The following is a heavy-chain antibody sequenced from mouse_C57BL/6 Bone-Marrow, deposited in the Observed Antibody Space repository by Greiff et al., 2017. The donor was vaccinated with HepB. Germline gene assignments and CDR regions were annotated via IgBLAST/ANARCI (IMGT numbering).Heavy chain of an antibody. CDR2: IHPNSGST. V-gene: IGHV1-64*01. CDR1: GYTFTSYW. CDR3: ARDGNDWYFDV. D-gene: IGHD2-1*01. J-gene: IGHJ1*03. Sequence: QVQLQQSGAELVKPGASVKLSCKASGYTFTSYWMLWVKQRPGQGLEWIGMIHPNSGSTNYNEKFKSKATLTVDKSSSTAYMQLSSLTSEDSAVYYCARDGNDWYFDVWGTGTTVTVSS.